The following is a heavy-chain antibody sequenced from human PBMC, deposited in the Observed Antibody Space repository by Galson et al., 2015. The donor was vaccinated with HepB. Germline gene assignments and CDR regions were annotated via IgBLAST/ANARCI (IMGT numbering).Heavy chain of an antibody. D-gene: IGHD3-3*01. V-gene: IGHV3-7*03. CDR1: GLTFSRYW. J-gene: IGHJ6*03. Sequence: SLRHSCAASGLTFSRYWMTWVRQAPGKGLEWVANIKEDGSEQYYVEYQKGRSTSTKYNAKNSLYLQMNSLRAEDTAVYYCARQITYYDFWSGYYSLLGYMDVWGKGTTVTVSS. CDR2: IKEDGSEQ. CDR3: ARQITYYDFWSGYYSLLGYMDV.